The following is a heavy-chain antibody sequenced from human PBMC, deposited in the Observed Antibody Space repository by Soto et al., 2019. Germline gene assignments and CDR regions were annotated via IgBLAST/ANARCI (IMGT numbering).Heavy chain of an antibody. V-gene: IGHV4-34*01. J-gene: IGHJ4*02. CDR2: INHSGST. CDR1: GGSFSGYY. Sequence: SETLSLTCAVYGGSFSGYYWSWIRQPPGKGLEWIGEINHSGSTNYNPSLKSRVTISVDTSKNQFSLKLSSVTAEDTAFYYCARGSFIFWGQGTLVTVSS. CDR3: ARGSFIF.